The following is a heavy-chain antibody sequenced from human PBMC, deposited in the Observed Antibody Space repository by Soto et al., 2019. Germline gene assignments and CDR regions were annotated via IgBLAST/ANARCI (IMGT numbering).Heavy chain of an antibody. CDR1: GFTFTGYS. CDR2: ITISSNKI. V-gene: IGHV3-21*01. D-gene: IGHD3-22*01. J-gene: IGHJ4*01. Sequence: PGVSLRLSCTASGFTFTGYSMNWVRQAPGKGLEWVSSITISSNKIYYADSVKGRFTISRDNAKNSLYLQMNSLRAEDTAVYYCARDYYYDSSGYSPLDYWGHGTLVTVSS. CDR3: ARDYYYDSSGYSPLDY.